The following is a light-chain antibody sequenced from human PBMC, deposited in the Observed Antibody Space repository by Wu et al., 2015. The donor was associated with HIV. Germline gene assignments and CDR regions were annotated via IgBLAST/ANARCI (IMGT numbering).Light chain of an antibody. CDR3: QQYGSSPPVT. J-gene: IGKJ4*01. CDR2: GAS. CDR1: QSVSSNY. Sequence: EIVLTQSPGTLSLSPGGRATLSCRASQSVSSNYLAWYQQKPGQAPSLLIYGASIRAPGIPDRFSGSGSGTDFTLTISRLEPEDFAMYYCQQYGSSPPVTFGGGTKVKIK. V-gene: IGKV3-20*01.